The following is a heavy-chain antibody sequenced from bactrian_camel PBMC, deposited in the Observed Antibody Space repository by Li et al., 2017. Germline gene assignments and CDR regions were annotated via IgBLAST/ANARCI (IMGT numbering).Heavy chain of an antibody. V-gene: IGHV3S1*01. CDR3: AAGKVRESCMEWYFSGKPPGMAEFGY. CDR1: GYASSSKC. CDR2: IYFGGAGGDRT. D-gene: IGHD6*01. J-gene: IGHJ6*01. Sequence: HVQLVESGGGSVQAGGSLTLSCAVSGYASSSKCMAWFRQAGGAERELAAVIYFGGAGGDRTFHADSVKGRFTISHDNAKNTLALQMNSLKSEDTGMYYCAAGKVRESCMEWYFSGKPPGMAEFGYWGQGTQVTVS.